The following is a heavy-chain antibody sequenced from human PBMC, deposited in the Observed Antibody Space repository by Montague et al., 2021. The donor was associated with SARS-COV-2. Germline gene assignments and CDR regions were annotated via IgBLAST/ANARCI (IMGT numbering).Heavy chain of an antibody. Sequence: SETLSLTCTVSGDSINSSDWSWIRQPPGKGLGWIGYRYYRGSTNYNTSLETRVTISVDPSKNQFSLKLSSVTAADTAVYYCAREDRWNWFDPWGQGTLVIVSS. V-gene: IGHV4-59*01. CDR1: GDSINSSD. CDR2: RYYRGST. J-gene: IGHJ5*02. CDR3: AREDRWNWFDP. D-gene: IGHD5-24*01.